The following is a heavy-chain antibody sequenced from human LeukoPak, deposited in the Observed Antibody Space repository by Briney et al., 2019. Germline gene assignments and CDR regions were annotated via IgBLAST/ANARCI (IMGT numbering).Heavy chain of an antibody. CDR2: ISSSSSYI. D-gene: IGHD4-17*01. CDR3: ARDSHSNYYGDGGDAFDI. CDR1: GFTFSSCS. V-gene: IGHV3-21*01. J-gene: IGHJ3*02. Sequence: GGSLRLSCAASGFTFSSCSMNWVRQAPGKGLEWVSSISSSSSYIYYADSVKGRFTISRDNAKNSLYLQMNSLRAEDTAVYYCARDSHSNYYGDGGDAFDIWGQGTMVTVSS.